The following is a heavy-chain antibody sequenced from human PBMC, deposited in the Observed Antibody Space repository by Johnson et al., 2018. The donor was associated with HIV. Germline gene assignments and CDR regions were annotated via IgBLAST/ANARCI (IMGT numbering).Heavy chain of an antibody. CDR3: ARDPEYSSSYDAFDI. CDR1: GFTFSSYG. V-gene: IGHV3-30*03. CDR2: ISYDGSNK. Sequence: VQLVESGGGVVQPGRSLRLSCAASGFTFSSYGMHWVRQAPGKGLEWVAVISYDGSNKYYADSVKGRFTISRDNSKNTLYLQMNSLRAEDTAVYYCARDPEYSSSYDAFDIWGQGTMVTVSS. J-gene: IGHJ3*02. D-gene: IGHD6-6*01.